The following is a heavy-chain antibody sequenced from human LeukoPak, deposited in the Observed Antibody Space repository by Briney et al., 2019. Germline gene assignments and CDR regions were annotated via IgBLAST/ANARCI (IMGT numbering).Heavy chain of an antibody. J-gene: IGHJ4*02. CDR3: ARDYDFWSGYFDY. CDR2: ISSSSSYI. CDR1: GFTFSSYS. V-gene: IGHV3-21*01. D-gene: IGHD3-3*01. Sequence: GGSLRLSCAASGFTFSSYSMNWVRQAPGKGLKWVSSISSSSSYIYYADSVKGRFTISRDNAKNSLYLQMNSLRAEDTAVYYCARDYDFWSGYFDYWGQETLVTVSS.